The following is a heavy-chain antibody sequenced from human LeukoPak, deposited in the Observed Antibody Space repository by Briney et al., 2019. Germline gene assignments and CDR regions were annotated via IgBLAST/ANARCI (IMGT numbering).Heavy chain of an antibody. CDR1: GFTFSSYE. D-gene: IGHD3-10*02. CDR3: AELGITMIGGV. CDR2: ISSSGSTI. V-gene: IGHV3-48*03. J-gene: IGHJ6*04. Sequence: GALRLSCPSSGFTFSSYEMNWVSQAPGKGLEWVSYISSSGSTIYYADSVKGRFTISRDNAKNSLYLQMNSLRAEDTAVYYCAELGITMIGGVWGKGTTVTISS.